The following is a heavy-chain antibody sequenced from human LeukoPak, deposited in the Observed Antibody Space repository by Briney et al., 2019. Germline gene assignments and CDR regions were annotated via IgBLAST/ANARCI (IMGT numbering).Heavy chain of an antibody. J-gene: IGHJ4*02. D-gene: IGHD3-22*01. CDR2: IKQDGSEK. CDR1: GFTFGSYW. CDR3: ARDPYDSSWGLCYFDY. V-gene: IGHV3-7*04. Sequence: GGSLRLSCVASGFTFGSYWMTWVRQAPGKGLEWVANIKQDGSEKHYVDSVKGRFTISRDNAKNSLYLQMNSLRAEDTAVYYCARDPYDSSWGLCYFDYWGQGNLVTVSS.